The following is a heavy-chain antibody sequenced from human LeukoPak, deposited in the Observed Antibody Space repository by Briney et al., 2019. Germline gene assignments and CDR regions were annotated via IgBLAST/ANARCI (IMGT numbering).Heavy chain of an antibody. CDR3: ATGGSWFGELFSYMDV. Sequence: ASVKVSCKVSGYTLTELSMHWVRQAPGKGLEWMGGFDPEDGETIYAQKFQGRVTMTEDTSTDTAYMELSSLRSEDTAVYYCATGGSWFGELFSYMDVWGKGTTVTVSS. V-gene: IGHV1-24*01. D-gene: IGHD3-10*01. CDR1: GYTLTELS. J-gene: IGHJ6*03. CDR2: FDPEDGET.